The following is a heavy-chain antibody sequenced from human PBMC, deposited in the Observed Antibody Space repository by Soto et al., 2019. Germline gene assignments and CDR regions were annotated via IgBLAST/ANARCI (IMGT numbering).Heavy chain of an antibody. CDR1: GYTFTSYG. CDR3: EREWARRYYYGMDV. CDR2: ISAYNGNT. Sequence: ASVKVSCKASGYTFTSYGISWVRQAPGQGLEWMGWISAYNGNTNYAQKLQGRVTMTTDTSTSTAYMELRSLRSDDTDVYYCEREWARRYYYGMDVWGQGTTVTVSS. V-gene: IGHV1-18*01. J-gene: IGHJ6*02.